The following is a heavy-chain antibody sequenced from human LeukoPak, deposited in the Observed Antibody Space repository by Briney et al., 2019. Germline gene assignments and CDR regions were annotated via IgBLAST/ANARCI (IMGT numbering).Heavy chain of an antibody. Sequence: NPSETLSLTCTVSGGSISSGDYYWSWIRQPPGKGLEWIGYIYYSGSTYYNPSLKSRVTISVDTSKNQFSLKLSSVTAADTAVYYCARVIPMSTTDYWGQGTLVTVSS. CDR1: GGSISSGDYY. V-gene: IGHV4-30-4*08. J-gene: IGHJ4*02. D-gene: IGHD5/OR15-5a*01. CDR2: IYYSGST. CDR3: ARVIPMSTTDY.